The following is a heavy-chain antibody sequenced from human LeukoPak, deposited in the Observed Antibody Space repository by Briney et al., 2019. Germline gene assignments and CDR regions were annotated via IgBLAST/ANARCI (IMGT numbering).Heavy chain of an antibody. Sequence: GGSLRLSCSASGFTFSSFEMDWVRQAPGKGLEWISYMSSRDNTRYYAESVRGRFTMSKDNAKNTLSLQMNSLRAEDTASYYCARGFGRFGHRFGYLGQGTLVTVSS. V-gene: IGHV3-48*03. D-gene: IGHD3-10*01. CDR2: MSSRDNTR. J-gene: IGHJ4*02. CDR1: GFTFSSFE. CDR3: ARGFGRFGHRFGY.